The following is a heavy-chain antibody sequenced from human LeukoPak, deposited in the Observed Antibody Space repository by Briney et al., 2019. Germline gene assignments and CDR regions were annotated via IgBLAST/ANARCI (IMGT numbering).Heavy chain of an antibody. Sequence: GGSLRLSCAPSGFTFDDYTMHWVRQAPGKGLEWVSLISWDGGITYYADSVKGRFTISRDNSKNSLYLQMNSLRTEDTALYYCAKAGYCSSTSCFTYYYYYMDVWGKGTTVTVSS. V-gene: IGHV3-43*01. CDR3: AKAGYCSSTSCFTYYYYYMDV. CDR1: GFTFDDYT. J-gene: IGHJ6*03. CDR2: ISWDGGIT. D-gene: IGHD2-2*01.